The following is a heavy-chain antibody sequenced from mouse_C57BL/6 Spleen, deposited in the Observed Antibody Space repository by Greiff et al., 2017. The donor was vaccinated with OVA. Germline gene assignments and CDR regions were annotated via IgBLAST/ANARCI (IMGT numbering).Heavy chain of an antibody. CDR3: ARGGGNYVNY. V-gene: IGHV1-69*01. D-gene: IGHD2-1*01. CDR1: GYTFTSYW. J-gene: IGHJ2*01. Sequence: VQLQQPGAELVMPGASVKLSCKASGYTFTSYWMHWVKQRPGQGLEWIGEIDPSDSYTNYNQKFKGKSTLTVDKSSSTAYMQLSSLTSEDSAVYYCARGGGNYVNYWGQGTTLTVSS. CDR2: IDPSDSYT.